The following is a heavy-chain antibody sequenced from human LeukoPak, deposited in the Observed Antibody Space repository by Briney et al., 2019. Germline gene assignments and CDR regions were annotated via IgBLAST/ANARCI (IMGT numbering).Heavy chain of an antibody. D-gene: IGHD6-6*01. Sequence: SETLSLTCTVSGGSINSYYWSWIRQPPGKGVEWIGYIYNSETINYNPSLTSRVTISLDTSKNQVSLKLTSVTAADTAVYYCVRVGGASSILSAFDIWGQGTMVTVSS. V-gene: IGHV4-59*01. CDR2: IYNSETI. CDR3: VRVGGASSILSAFDI. J-gene: IGHJ3*02. CDR1: GGSINSYY.